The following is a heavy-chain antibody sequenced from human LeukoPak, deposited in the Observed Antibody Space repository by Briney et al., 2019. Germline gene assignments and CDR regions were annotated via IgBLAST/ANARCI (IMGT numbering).Heavy chain of an antibody. Sequence: GESLKISCKGSGYSFTSYWIGWVRQMPGKGLEWMGIIYPGDSDTRYSPSFQGQVTISADKSISTAYLQWSSLKASDTAMYYCARQGGYCSSTSCPTNFDYWGQGTLVTVSS. CDR3: ARQGGYCSSTSCPTNFDY. CDR2: IYPGDSDT. V-gene: IGHV5-51*01. CDR1: GYSFTSYW. J-gene: IGHJ4*02. D-gene: IGHD2-2*01.